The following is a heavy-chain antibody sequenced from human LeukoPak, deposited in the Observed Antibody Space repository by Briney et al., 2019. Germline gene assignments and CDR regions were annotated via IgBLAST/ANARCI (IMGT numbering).Heavy chain of an antibody. CDR1: GFAVSSNS. J-gene: IGHJ4*02. D-gene: IGHD1-26*01. V-gene: IGHV3-53*01. CDR3: ARGWGSE. CDR2: IYSGGNT. Sequence: PGGSLRLSCAASGFAVSSNSMSWVRQAPGRGLEWVSVIYSGGNTYYADSVRGRFTISRDSSKNTLYLQMNSLRAEDTAVYYCARGWGSEWGQGTLVTVSS.